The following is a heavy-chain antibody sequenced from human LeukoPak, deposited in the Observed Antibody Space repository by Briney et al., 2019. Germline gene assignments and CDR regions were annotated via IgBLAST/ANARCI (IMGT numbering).Heavy chain of an antibody. CDR2: IYSGGST. Sequence: GGSLRLSCAASGFTFSDYSMNWVRQAPGKGLEWVSVIYSGGSTYYADSVKGRFTISRDNSKNTLYLQMNSLRAEDTAVYYCASKVPIAAAGAFDYWGQGTLVTVSS. V-gene: IGHV3-53*01. CDR3: ASKVPIAAAGAFDY. D-gene: IGHD6-13*01. CDR1: GFTFSDYS. J-gene: IGHJ4*02.